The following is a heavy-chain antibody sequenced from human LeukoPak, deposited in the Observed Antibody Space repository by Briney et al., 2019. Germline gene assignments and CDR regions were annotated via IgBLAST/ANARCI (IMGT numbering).Heavy chain of an antibody. CDR2: VYTSGST. CDR3: ARSSLGTFDY. D-gene: IGHD7-27*01. J-gene: IGHJ4*02. Sequence: SETLSLTCVVSGDSISSGTYSWHWIRQPAGKGLEWLGRVYTSGSTNYNPSLNNRVTISLDTSKNQFSLKLSSLTAADTAVYYCARSSLGTFDYWGQGTLVTVSS. CDR1: GDSISSGTYS. V-gene: IGHV4-61*02.